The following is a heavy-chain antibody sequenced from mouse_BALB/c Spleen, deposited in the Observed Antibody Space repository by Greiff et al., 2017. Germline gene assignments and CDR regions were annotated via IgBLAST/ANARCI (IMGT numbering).Heavy chain of an antibody. CDR3: AREREITTIAY. D-gene: IGHD2-4*01. J-gene: IGHJ3*01. CDR2: IWSGGST. Sequence: VQLQQSGPGLVQPSQSLSITCTVSGFSLTSYGVHWVRQSPGKGLEWLGVIWSGGSTDYNAAFISRLSISKDNSKSQVFFKMNSLQANDTAIYYCAREREITTIAYWGQGTLVTVSA. V-gene: IGHV2-2*02. CDR1: GFSLTSYG.